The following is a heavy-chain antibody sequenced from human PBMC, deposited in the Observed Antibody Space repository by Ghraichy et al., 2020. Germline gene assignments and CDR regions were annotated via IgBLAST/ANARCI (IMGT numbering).Heavy chain of an antibody. CDR3: ASYSNSDVYYYYGMDV. Sequence: SQTLSLTCTVSGGSISSSSYYWGWIRQPPGKGLEWIGSIYYSGSTYYNPSLKSRVTISVDTSKNQFSLKLSSVTAADTAVYYCASYSNSDVYYYYGMDVWGQGTTVTVSS. J-gene: IGHJ6*02. V-gene: IGHV4-39*01. D-gene: IGHD4-11*01. CDR2: IYYSGST. CDR1: GGSISSSSYY.